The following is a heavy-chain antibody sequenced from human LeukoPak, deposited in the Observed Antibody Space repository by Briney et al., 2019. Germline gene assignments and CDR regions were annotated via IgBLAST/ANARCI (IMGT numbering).Heavy chain of an antibody. V-gene: IGHV3-7*01. CDR1: GFTFSSYW. J-gene: IGHJ4*02. Sequence: GGSLRLSCAASGFTFSSYWMSWVRQAPGKGLEWVANIKTDGSDKDYVDSVKGRFTVSRDNAKNSLYLQMNSLRAEDTAVYYCARGFGVGIWGQGTLVTVSS. CDR3: ARGFGVGI. CDR2: IKTDGSDK. D-gene: IGHD3-10*01.